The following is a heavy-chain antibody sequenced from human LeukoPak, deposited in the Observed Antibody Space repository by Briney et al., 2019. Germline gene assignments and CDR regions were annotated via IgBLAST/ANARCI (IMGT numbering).Heavy chain of an antibody. CDR3: ARPYYSGTYWFDS. CDR1: GGSFSSYY. J-gene: IGHJ5*01. V-gene: IGHV4-34*01. D-gene: IGHD1-7*01. Sequence: PSETLSLTCAVFGGSFSSYYWSWFRQTPGKGLEWIGEINHSGRTNYNPSLKSRVTLSVDTSKNQFSLKMSSVTAADTAVYYCARPYYSGTYWFDSWGQGTLVTVSS. CDR2: INHSGRT.